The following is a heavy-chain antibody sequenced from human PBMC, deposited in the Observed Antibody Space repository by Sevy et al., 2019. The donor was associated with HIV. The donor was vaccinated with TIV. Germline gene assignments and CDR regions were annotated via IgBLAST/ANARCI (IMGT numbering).Heavy chain of an antibody. CDR2: IRGKPYGGTT. J-gene: IGHJ6*02. Sequence: GGSLRLSCTVSGFTFGDYTLIWVRQAPGKGLEWVAFIRGKPYGGTTEYAASVKGRFTISRDDSKSIAYLQMNSLKTEDTAVYYCTRVEGAADWGMDVWGQGTTVTVSS. V-gene: IGHV3-49*04. CDR1: GFTFGDYT. D-gene: IGHD1-26*01. CDR3: TRVEGAADWGMDV.